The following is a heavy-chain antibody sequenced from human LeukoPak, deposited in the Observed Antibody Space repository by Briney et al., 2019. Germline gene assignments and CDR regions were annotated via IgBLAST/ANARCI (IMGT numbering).Heavy chain of an antibody. CDR3: ARGPYGASLLHWFDP. CDR2: IWYDGSNK. J-gene: IGHJ5*02. CDR1: GFTFSSYG. D-gene: IGHD4-17*01. Sequence: GGSLRLSCAASGFTFSSYGMHWVRQAPGKGLEWVAVIWYDGSNKYYADSVKGRFTISRDNSKNTLYLQMNSLRAEDTAVYYCARGPYGASLLHWFDPWGQGTLVTVSS. V-gene: IGHV3-33*01.